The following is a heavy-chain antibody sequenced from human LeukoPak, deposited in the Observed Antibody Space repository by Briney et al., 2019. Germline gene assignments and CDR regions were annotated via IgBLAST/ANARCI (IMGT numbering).Heavy chain of an antibody. J-gene: IGHJ5*02. CDR1: GGSISSGGYY. CDR3: ARGYYDFWSGYYTDT. CDR2: IYYSGST. Sequence: SETLSLTCTVSGGSISSGGYYWSWIRQHPGKGLEWIGYIYYSGSTYYNPSLKSRVTISVDTSKNQFSLKLSSVTAADTAAYYCARGYYDFWSGYYTDTWGQGTLVTVSS. D-gene: IGHD3-3*01. V-gene: IGHV4-31*03.